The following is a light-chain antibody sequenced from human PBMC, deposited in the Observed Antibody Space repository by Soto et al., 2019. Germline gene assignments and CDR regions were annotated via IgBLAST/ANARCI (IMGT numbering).Light chain of an antibody. CDR3: TSYTRRSTYV. J-gene: IGLJ1*01. CDR2: EVS. V-gene: IGLV2-14*01. CDR1: SNDFGGYNY. Sequence: SGLTQPSEVSVSTGQSVTIACTGTSNDFGGYNYVSWYQQHPGKVPKLLIYEVSDRPSGISNRFSGSKSGNTASLTISGLQAEDDADYYCTSYTRRSTYVFGTGTKVTVL.